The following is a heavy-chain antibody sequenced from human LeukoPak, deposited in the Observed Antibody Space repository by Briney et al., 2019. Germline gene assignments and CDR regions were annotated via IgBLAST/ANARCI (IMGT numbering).Heavy chain of an antibody. CDR1: GGTFSSYA. CDR3: AYARRNYYDSSGYAFDI. Sequence: SVKVSCKASGGTFSSYAISWVRQAPGQGLEWMGGIIPIFGTANYAQKFQGRVTITADESTSTAYMELSSLRSEDTAVYYCAYARRNYYDSSGYAFDIWGQGTMVTVSS. J-gene: IGHJ3*02. CDR2: IIPIFGTA. D-gene: IGHD3-22*01. V-gene: IGHV1-69*13.